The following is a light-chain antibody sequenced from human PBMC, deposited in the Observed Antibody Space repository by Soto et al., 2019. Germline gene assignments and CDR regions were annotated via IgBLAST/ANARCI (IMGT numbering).Light chain of an antibody. Sequence: ETVITQSPATLSLSPGERATLSCRASQSVSGYLAWYQQKPGQPPRLLIYDASTRATGIPARFSGSGSGTEFTLTISSLQSEDFAVYYCQQYNTWPRTFGQGTKVDIK. CDR2: DAS. CDR1: QSVSGY. V-gene: IGKV3-15*01. J-gene: IGKJ1*01. CDR3: QQYNTWPRT.